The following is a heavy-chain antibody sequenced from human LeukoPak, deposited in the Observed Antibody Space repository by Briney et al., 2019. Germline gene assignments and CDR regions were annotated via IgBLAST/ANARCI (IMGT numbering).Heavy chain of an antibody. CDR1: GGSLSSYY. CDR3: ARPMGYGDYIPFDY. D-gene: IGHD4-17*01. CDR2: IYYSGST. V-gene: IGHV4-59*01. Sequence: SETLSLTCTVSGGSLSSYYWSSIRQPPGKGLEWIGYIYYSGSTNYNPSLKSRVTISVDTSKNQFSLKLSSVTAADTAVYYCARPMGYGDYIPFDYWGQGTLVTVSS. J-gene: IGHJ4*02.